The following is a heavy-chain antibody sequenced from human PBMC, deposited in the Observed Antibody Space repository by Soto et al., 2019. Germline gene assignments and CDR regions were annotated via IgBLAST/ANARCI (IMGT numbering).Heavy chain of an antibody. V-gene: IGHV3-49*03. J-gene: IGHJ4*02. D-gene: IGHD2-21*02. CDR3: TRVRVDMAYCGGDCYIDH. CDR1: GFTFGDYA. CDR2: IRSKAYGGTT. Sequence: GGSLRLSCTASGFTFGDYAMSWFRQAPGKGLEWVGFIRSKAYGGTTEYAASVKGRFTISRDDSKSIAYLQMNSLKTEDTAVYYFTRVRVDMAYCGGDCYIDHWGQGTLVTVSS.